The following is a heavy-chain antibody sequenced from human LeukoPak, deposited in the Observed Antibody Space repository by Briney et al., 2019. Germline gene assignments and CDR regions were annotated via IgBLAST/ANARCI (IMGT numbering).Heavy chain of an antibody. CDR1: GYTFGNYF. J-gene: IGHJ3*01. V-gene: IGHV1-46*01. CDR2: ITPSGDTS. Sequence: GASVKVSCKASGYTFGNYFMHWVRQAPGQGLEWIAMITPSGDTSKFGEIFYGRGTMTRDTSTSAVYMELGDLRSEDTAVYYCARGILGDSVAFDVWGQGTMVIVSS. CDR3: ARGILGDSVAFDV. D-gene: IGHD1-26*01.